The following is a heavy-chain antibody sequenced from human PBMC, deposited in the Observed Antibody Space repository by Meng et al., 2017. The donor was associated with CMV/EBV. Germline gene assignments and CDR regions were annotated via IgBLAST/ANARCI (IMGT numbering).Heavy chain of an antibody. Sequence: FTGYYMHLVRQAPGQGLEWMGWINPNSGGTNYAQKFQGRVTMTRDTSISTAYMELSRLRSDDTAVYYCARVGLVYCSSTSCRNWFDPWGQGTLVTVSS. D-gene: IGHD2-2*01. CDR3: ARVGLVYCSSTSCRNWFDP. CDR2: INPNSGGT. CDR1: FTGYY. V-gene: IGHV1-2*02. J-gene: IGHJ5*02.